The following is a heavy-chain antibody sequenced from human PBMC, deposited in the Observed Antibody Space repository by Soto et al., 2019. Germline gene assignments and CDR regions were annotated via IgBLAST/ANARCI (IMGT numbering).Heavy chain of an antibody. CDR2: IYHSGST. CDR3: ASSITIFGVVITYYGMDV. Sequence: SETLSLTCAVSGGSISSSNWWSWVRQPPGKGLEWIGEIYHSGSTNYNLSLKSRVTISVDKSKNQFSLKLSSVTAADTAVYYCASSITIFGVVITYYGMDVWGQGTTVTVSS. J-gene: IGHJ6*02. CDR1: GGSISSSNW. D-gene: IGHD3-3*01. V-gene: IGHV4-4*02.